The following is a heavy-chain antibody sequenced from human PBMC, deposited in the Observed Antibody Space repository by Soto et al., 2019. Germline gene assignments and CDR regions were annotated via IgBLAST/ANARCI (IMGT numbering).Heavy chain of an antibody. CDR1: GYSFTSYW. CDR2: IDPSDSYT. V-gene: IGHV5-10-1*01. Sequence: PGESLKISCKGSGYSFTSYWISWVRQMPGKGLEWMGRIDPSDSYTNYSPSFQGHVTISADKSISTAYLQWSSLKASDTAMYYCARHSAIGYSYGYDYFDYWGQGTLVTVSS. D-gene: IGHD5-18*01. J-gene: IGHJ4*02. CDR3: ARHSAIGYSYGYDYFDY.